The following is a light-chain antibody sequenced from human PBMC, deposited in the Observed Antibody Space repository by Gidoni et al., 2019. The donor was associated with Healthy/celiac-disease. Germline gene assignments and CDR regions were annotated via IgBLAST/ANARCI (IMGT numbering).Light chain of an antibody. CDR1: QSASSY. Sequence: EIVLTQPPATLSLSPGARATLSFRASQSASSYLDWSQQKPGQAPRLLIYDAANRATGIPARFSGSGSGTDFTLTISSLEPEDFAVYYCQQRSNWPFIYTFGQGTKLEIK. CDR3: QQRSNWPFIYT. J-gene: IGKJ2*01. CDR2: DAA. V-gene: IGKV3-11*01.